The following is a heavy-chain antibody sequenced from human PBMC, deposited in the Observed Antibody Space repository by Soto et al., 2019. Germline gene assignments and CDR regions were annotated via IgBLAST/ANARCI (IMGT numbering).Heavy chain of an antibody. Sequence: SAKVSWLVSRYTVPGLSMHWVRQAPGKGLEWMGGFDPEDGETIYAQKFQGRVTMTEDTSTDTAYMELSSLRSEDTAVYYCATEGRKYWGQGTLVTVSS. J-gene: IGHJ4*02. CDR2: FDPEDGET. CDR3: ATEGRKY. V-gene: IGHV1-24*01. CDR1: RYTVPGLS.